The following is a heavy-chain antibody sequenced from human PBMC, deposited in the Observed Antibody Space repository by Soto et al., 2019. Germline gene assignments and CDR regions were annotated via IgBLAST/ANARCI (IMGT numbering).Heavy chain of an antibody. CDR3: ARPIVVVRHNWFDP. CDR1: GGSIGGSSDY. J-gene: IGHJ5*02. Sequence: SELLFVTCTVSGGSIGGSSDYWSLIQQPPGKGLEWIGSIYYSGSTYYNPSLKSRVTISVDTSKNQFSLKLSSVTAADTAVYYCARPIVVVRHNWFDPWGQGTLVTVS. D-gene: IGHD3-22*01. CDR2: IYYSGST. V-gene: IGHV4-39*01.